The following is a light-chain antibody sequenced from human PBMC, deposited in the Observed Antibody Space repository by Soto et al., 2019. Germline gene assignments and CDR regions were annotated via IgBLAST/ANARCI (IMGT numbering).Light chain of an antibody. CDR2: GAS. CDR3: QQANTFPFT. J-gene: IGKJ3*01. Sequence: DMQMAQSPSSVSASVGDRVTITCRASQDIHTWLAWYQQKPGKAPKLLIYGASSLQSGVPSRFSGSGSGTDFTLTISSLQPEDFATYYCQQANTFPFTFGPGTKVDIK. CDR1: QDIHTW. V-gene: IGKV1-12*02.